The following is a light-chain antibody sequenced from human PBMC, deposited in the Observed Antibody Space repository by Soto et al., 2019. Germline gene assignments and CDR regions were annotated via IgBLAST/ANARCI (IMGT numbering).Light chain of an antibody. CDR1: QIVSGNY. V-gene: IGKV3-20*01. CDR2: GAS. Sequence: EIVLTQCPGNLSSSPGERATLSCRASQIVSGNYLAWYQQKPGKAPRLLIYGASNRATGIPARFSGSGAGTDFTLTISRLEPEDFAVYLCQQSGSSPLTFGGGTKVDI. CDR3: QQSGSSPLT. J-gene: IGKJ4*01.